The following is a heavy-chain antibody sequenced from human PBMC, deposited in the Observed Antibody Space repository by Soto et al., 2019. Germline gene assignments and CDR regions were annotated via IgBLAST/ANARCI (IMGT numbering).Heavy chain of an antibody. CDR2: IVVGSGNT. D-gene: IGHD3-10*01. Sequence: GASVKVSCKASGFTFTSSAVQWVRQARGQRLEWIGWIVVGSGNTNYAQKFQERVTITRDMSTSTAYMELSSLRSEDTAVYYCAASQTHGSGSYYILYSWFDPWGQGTLVTVSS. CDR1: GFTFTSSA. J-gene: IGHJ5*02. V-gene: IGHV1-58*01. CDR3: AASQTHGSGSYYILYSWFDP.